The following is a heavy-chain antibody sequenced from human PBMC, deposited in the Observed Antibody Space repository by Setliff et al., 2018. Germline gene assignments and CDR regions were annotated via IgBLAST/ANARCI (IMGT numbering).Heavy chain of an antibody. Sequence: GGSLRLSCAASGFTFSSYAMSWVRQAPGKGLEWVSAISGSGGSTYYADSVKGRFTISRDNSKNTLYLQMNSLRAEDTAVYYCARDRAGYYYGSGSYYLFDYWGQGTTVTVSS. CDR1: GFTFSSYA. CDR2: ISGSGGST. V-gene: IGHV3-23*01. J-gene: IGHJ4*03. D-gene: IGHD3-10*01. CDR3: ARDRAGYYYGSGSYYLFDY.